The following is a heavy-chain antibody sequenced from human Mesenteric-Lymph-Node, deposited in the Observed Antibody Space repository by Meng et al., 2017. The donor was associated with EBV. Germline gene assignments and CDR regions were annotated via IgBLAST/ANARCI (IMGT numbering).Heavy chain of an antibody. Sequence: RRLQEAGSGLVKPSQTLSLIRALSEGSIISGRFSWGRIRQPPGKGLELIGYISQSGSTAYNPSLESRLTISVDKSRNHLSLRLTSMTAADTAVYFCARLGYPDPWGQGTVVTVSS. CDR3: ARLGYPDP. D-gene: IGHD2-2*01. V-gene: IGHV4-30-2*01. CDR1: EGSIISGRFS. CDR2: ISQSGST. J-gene: IGHJ5*02.